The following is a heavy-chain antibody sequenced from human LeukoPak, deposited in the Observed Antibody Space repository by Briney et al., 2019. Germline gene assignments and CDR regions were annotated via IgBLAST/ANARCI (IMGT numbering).Heavy chain of an antibody. CDR2: IGIRGDT. V-gene: IGHV3-13*01. Sequence: PGGSLRFSCAASGFTFTHYDMHWVRQAPGKGLEWVSAIGIRGDTYYSGSVKGRFTISRENAENSLYLQMNSLRAEDTAVYYCARGGIRVSGIDEFDYWGQGTLVTVSS. D-gene: IGHD6-19*01. CDR3: ARGGIRVSGIDEFDY. CDR1: GFTFTHYD. J-gene: IGHJ4*02.